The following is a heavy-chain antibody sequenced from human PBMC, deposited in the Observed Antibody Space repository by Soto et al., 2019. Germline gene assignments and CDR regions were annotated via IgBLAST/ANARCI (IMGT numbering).Heavy chain of an antibody. CDR1: GVPFIGYV. V-gene: IGHV3-23*01. Sequence: GGSLGLCCAASGVPFIGYVMSWVRQAPGKGLEWVSAISGSGGSTYYADSVKGRFTISRDNSKNTLYLQMNSLRAEDTAVYYCAKTDSSGYLYYFDYWGQGTLVTVSS. CDR3: AKTDSSGYLYYFDY. D-gene: IGHD3-22*01. CDR2: ISGSGGST. J-gene: IGHJ4*02.